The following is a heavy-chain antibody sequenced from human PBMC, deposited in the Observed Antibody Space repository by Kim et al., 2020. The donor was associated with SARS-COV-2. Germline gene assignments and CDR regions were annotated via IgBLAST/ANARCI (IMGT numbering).Heavy chain of an antibody. Sequence: SVKVSCKASGGTFSSYAISWVRQAPGQGLEWMGGIIPIFGTANYAQKFQGRVTITADESTSTAYMELSSLRSEDTAVYYCARTQSMYYYDSSGYFYFDYWGQGTLVTVSS. CDR2: IIPIFGTA. J-gene: IGHJ4*02. V-gene: IGHV1-69*13. CDR1: GGTFSSYA. CDR3: ARTQSMYYYDSSGYFYFDY. D-gene: IGHD3-22*01.